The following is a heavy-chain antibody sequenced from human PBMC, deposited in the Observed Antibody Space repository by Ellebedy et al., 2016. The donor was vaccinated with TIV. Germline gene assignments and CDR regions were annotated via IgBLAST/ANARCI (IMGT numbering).Heavy chain of an antibody. CDR2: IIPIFGTA. CDR1: GGTFSSYA. Sequence: SVKVSXXASGGTFSSYAISWVRQAPGQGLEWMGGIIPIFGTANYAQKFQGSVTITADESTSTAYMELSSLRSEDTAVYYCARADCSGGSCYSNRYYYGMDVWGQGTTVTVSS. J-gene: IGHJ6*02. V-gene: IGHV1-69*13. CDR3: ARADCSGGSCYSNRYYYGMDV. D-gene: IGHD2-15*01.